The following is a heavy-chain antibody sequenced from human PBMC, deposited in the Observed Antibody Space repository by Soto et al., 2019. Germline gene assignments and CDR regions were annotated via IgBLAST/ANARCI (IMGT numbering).Heavy chain of an antibody. CDR3: ARDPPYYDFRLVV. CDR1: WFTVTSNY. J-gene: IGHJ6*02. D-gene: IGHD3-3*01. CDR2: IYSGGST. Sequence: GGSLSLSCAASWFTVTSNYMSWVRQAPGKGLEWVSLIYSGGSTYYADSVKSRFTISRDNSKNTLYLQMNSLRAEDTAVYYCARDPPYYDFRLVVWGQGT. V-gene: IGHV3-66*01.